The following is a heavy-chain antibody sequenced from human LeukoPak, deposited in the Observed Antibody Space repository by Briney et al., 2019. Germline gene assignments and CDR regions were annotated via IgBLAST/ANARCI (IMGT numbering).Heavy chain of an antibody. D-gene: IGHD5-24*01. CDR1: GGTFSSYA. CDR2: ISAYNGNT. Sequence: ASVKVSCKASGGTFSSYAISWVRQAPGQGLEWMGWISAYNGNTNYAQKLQGRVTMTTDTSTSTAYMELRSLRSDDTAVYYCARGPEMATNDYWGQGTLVTVSS. J-gene: IGHJ4*02. V-gene: IGHV1-18*01. CDR3: ARGPEMATNDY.